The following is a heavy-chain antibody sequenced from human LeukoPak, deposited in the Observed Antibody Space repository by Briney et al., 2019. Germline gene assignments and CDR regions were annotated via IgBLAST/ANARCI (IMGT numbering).Heavy chain of an antibody. Sequence: GGSLRLSCAASGFTSSDYYMSWIRQAPGKGLEWVSYISSSGSTIYYADSVKGRFTISRDNAKNSLYLQMNSLRAEDTAMYYCARATQQLAPYGMDVWGQGTTVTVSS. J-gene: IGHJ6*02. CDR2: ISSSGSTI. CDR3: ARATQQLAPYGMDV. CDR1: GFTSSDYY. V-gene: IGHV3-11*01. D-gene: IGHD6-13*01.